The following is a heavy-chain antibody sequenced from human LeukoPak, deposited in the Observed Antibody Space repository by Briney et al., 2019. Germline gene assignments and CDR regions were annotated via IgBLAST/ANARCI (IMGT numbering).Heavy chain of an antibody. CDR1: GGSTSSYY. CDR2: IYYSGST. CDR3: ARDRSYDLLTGYYDP. J-gene: IGHJ5*02. Sequence: SETLSLTCTVSGGSTSSYYWSWIRQPPGKGLEWIGYIYYSGSTNYNPSLKSRVTISVDTSKNQFSLKLSSVTAADTAVYYCARDRSYDLLTGYYDPWGQGTLVTVSS. V-gene: IGHV4-59*01. D-gene: IGHD3-9*01.